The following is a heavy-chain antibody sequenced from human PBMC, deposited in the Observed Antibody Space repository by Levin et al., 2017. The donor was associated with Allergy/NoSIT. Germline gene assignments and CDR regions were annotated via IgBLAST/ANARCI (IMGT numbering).Heavy chain of an antibody. D-gene: IGHD5-12*01. CDR1: GYSFTSYW. V-gene: IGHV5-51*01. Sequence: GASVKVSCKGSGYSFTSYWIGWVRQMPGKGLEWMGIIYPGDSDTRYSPSFQGQVTISADKSISTAYLQWSSLKASDTAMYYCARRGVATTHYYYYYMDVWGKGTTVTVSS. J-gene: IGHJ6*03. CDR2: IYPGDSDT. CDR3: ARRGVATTHYYYYYMDV.